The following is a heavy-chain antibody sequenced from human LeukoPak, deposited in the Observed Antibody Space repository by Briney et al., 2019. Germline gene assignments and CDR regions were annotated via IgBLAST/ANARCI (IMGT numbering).Heavy chain of an antibody. J-gene: IGHJ5*02. CDR2: IKQNGSEK. D-gene: IGHD3-3*01. CDR3: ARGRYDFWSGYRPSAAMGNWFDP. V-gene: IGHV3-7*01. CDR1: GFTFSSYW. Sequence: GGTLRLSCAASGFTFSSYWMSWVRQAPGKGLEWVAKIKQNGSEKYYLDPVKGRFTISRANAKNSLYLKMNSLRAEDTAVYYCARGRYDFWSGYRPSAAMGNWFDPWGQGTLVTVSS.